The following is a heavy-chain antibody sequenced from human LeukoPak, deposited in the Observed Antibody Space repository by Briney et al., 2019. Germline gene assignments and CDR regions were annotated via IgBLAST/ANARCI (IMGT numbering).Heavy chain of an antibody. Sequence: SSVKVSCKTSGYIFIDYYMHWVRQAPGQGLEWMGRINPNNGVADYVQKFQGRVTMTRDTSIRTFYMELSRLRSDDTALYYCARVAYGNDATSFDYWGQGTLVTVSS. V-gene: IGHV1-2*06. CDR2: INPNNGVA. J-gene: IGHJ4*02. CDR3: ARVAYGNDATSFDY. CDR1: GYIFIDYY. D-gene: IGHD4-17*01.